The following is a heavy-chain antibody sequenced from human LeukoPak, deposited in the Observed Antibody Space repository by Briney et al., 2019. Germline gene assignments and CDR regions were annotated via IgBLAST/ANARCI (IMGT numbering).Heavy chain of an antibody. CDR3: ARVDTAMVLPYYYYYYGMDV. CDR1: GYTFTSYY. Sequence: GASVKVSCKASGYTFTSYYMHWVRQAPGQGLEWMGIINPSGGSTSYAQKFQGRVTMTRDTSTSTVYMELSSLRSEDTAVYYCARVDTAMVLPYYYYYYGMDVWGQGTTVTVSS. V-gene: IGHV1-46*01. J-gene: IGHJ6*02. D-gene: IGHD5-18*01. CDR2: INPSGGST.